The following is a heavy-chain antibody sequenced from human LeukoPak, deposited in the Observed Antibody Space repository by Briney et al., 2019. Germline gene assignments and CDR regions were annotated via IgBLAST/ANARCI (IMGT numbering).Heavy chain of an antibody. V-gene: IGHV1-18*01. CDR3: ANRYCSSSRCYNAFDI. Sequence: ASVKVSCKASGFTFASHSISWVRQAPGQGLEWMGWISTYNGNTDYAQKVQGRVTVTADTSTSTAYMELRSLRSDDTAIYFCANRYCSSSRCYNAFDIWGQGTMITVS. CDR1: GFTFASHS. CDR2: ISTYNGNT. D-gene: IGHD2-2*02. J-gene: IGHJ3*02.